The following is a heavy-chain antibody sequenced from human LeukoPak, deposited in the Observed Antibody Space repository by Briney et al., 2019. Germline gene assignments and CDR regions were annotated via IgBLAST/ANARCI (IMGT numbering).Heavy chain of an antibody. J-gene: IGHJ4*02. CDR1: GGSISSYH. D-gene: IGHD3-10*01. CDR3: ARDAYYYGSGSYFFDY. CDR2: IHTSGST. V-gene: IGHV4-4*07. Sequence: PSETLSLTCTVSGGSISSYHWSWIRQPAGKGLEWIGRIHTSGSTNYNPSLKSRVTMSVDTSKNQFSLKLSSVTAADTAVYYCARDAYYYGSGSYFFDYWGQGTLVTVSS.